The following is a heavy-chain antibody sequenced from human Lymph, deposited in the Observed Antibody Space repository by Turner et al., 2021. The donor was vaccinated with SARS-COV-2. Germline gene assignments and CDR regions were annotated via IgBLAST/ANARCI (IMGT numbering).Heavy chain of an antibody. CDR2: ISNDGSSK. V-gene: IGHV3-30*18. J-gene: IGHJ4*02. Sequence: QVQLVESGGGVVQPGRSLRLSCAASGFTFSSYGMHWVRQAPGKGLEWVAVISNDGSSKYYADSVKGRFTISRDNSKNTLYLQMNSLRAEDTAVYYCAKARDGYNFFTIDYWGQGTLVTVSS. CDR3: AKARDGYNFFTIDY. CDR1: GFTFSSYG. D-gene: IGHD5-12*01.